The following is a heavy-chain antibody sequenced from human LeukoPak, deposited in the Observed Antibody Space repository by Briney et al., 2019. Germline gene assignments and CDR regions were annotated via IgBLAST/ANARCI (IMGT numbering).Heavy chain of an antibody. D-gene: IGHD3-3*01. J-gene: IGHJ4*02. CDR2: IYYSGST. CDR3: ARNGNTYYDFWSGYPNFTFDY. V-gene: IGHV4-59*01. Sequence: SETLSLTCTVSGGSISSYYWSWIRQPPGKGLEWIGYIYYSGSTNYNPSLKSRVTISVDTSKNQFSLKLSSVTAADTAVYYCARNGNTYYDFWSGYPNFTFDYWGQGTLVTVSS. CDR1: GGSISSYY.